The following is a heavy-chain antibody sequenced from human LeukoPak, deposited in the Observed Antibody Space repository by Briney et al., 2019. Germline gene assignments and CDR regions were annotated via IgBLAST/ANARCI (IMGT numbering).Heavy chain of an antibody. J-gene: IGHJ4*02. CDR2: IKQDGSEK. CDR3: ASHCRSTSCNERRAY. D-gene: IGHD2-2*01. V-gene: IGHV3-7*01. Sequence: PGRSLRLSCAASGFTFSSYWMSWVRQAPGKGLEWVANIKQDGSEKYYVDSVKGRFTISRDNAKNSLYLQMNSLRAEDTAVYYCASHCRSTSCNERRAYWGQGTLVTVSS. CDR1: GFTFSSYW.